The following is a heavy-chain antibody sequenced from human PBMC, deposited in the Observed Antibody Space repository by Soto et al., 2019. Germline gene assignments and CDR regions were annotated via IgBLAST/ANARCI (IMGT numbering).Heavy chain of an antibody. D-gene: IGHD3-10*01. CDR3: ARDVRGVNYYYYYGMHV. CDR1: GFTFSSYV. CDR2: ISYDGSNK. J-gene: IGHJ6*02. V-gene: IGHV3-30-3*01. Sequence: HPGGSLRLSCAASGFTFSSYVMHWVRQAPGKGLEWVAVISYDGSNKYYADSVKGRFTISRDNSKNTLYLQMNSLRAEDTAVYYCARDVRGVNYYYYYGMHVWGQGTTVTVSS.